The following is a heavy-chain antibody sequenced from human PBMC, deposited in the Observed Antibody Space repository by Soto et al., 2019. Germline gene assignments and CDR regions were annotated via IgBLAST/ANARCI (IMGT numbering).Heavy chain of an antibody. CDR3: ARDQGYCSGGSCYVAGY. CDR2: INSDGSST. D-gene: IGHD2-15*01. V-gene: IGHV3-74*01. Sequence: EVQLVESGGGLVQPGGSLRLSCAASGFTFSSYWMHWVRQAPGQGLVWVSRINSDGSSTGYADSVLGRFTISRDNAKNTLYLQMNSLRDEDTAVYYCARDQGYCSGGSCYVAGYWGQGTLVTVSS. CDR1: GFTFSSYW. J-gene: IGHJ4*02.